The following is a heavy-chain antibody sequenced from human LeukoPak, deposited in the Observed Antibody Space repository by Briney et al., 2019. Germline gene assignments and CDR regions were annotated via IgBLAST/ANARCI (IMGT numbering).Heavy chain of an antibody. V-gene: IGHV3-11*06. Sequence: GGSLRLSCAASGFTFSDYYMSWIRQAPGKGLEWVSYISSSSIYTNYADSVKGRFTISRDNAKNSLYLQVNSLRDEDTAVYYCARMRSSSTPYFDNWGRGTLVTVSS. CDR3: ARMRSSSTPYFDN. CDR2: ISSSSIYT. CDR1: GFTFSDYY. J-gene: IGHJ4*02.